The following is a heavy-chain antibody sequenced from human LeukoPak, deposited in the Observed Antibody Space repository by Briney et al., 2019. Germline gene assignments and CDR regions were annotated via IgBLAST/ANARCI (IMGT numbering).Heavy chain of an antibody. V-gene: IGHV1-69*05. CDR1: GGTFSSYA. CDR3: ARDCGGSCYSGFDY. D-gene: IGHD2-15*01. CDR2: IIPIFGTA. Sequence: SVKVSCKASGGTFSSYAISWVRQAPGQGLEWMGGIIPIFGTASYAQKFQGRVTMTRDTSTSTVYMELSSLRSEDTAVYYCARDCGGSCYSGFDYWGQGTLVTVSS. J-gene: IGHJ4*02.